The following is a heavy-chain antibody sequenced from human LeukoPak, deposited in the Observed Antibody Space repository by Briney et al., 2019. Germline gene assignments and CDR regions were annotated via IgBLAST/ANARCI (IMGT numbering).Heavy chain of an antibody. CDR2: ISWNSGNI. CDR1: GFTFDDYA. D-gene: IGHD2/OR15-2a*01. Sequence: GGSLRLSCAGSGFTFDDYAMHWVRHTPGKGLEGVSGISWNSGNIAYADFVGGRFTISRDNAKNSLSLQMNSLSDEDTAVYYCAKDAYGGATFFYYMDVWGKGTTVTVAS. V-gene: IGHV3-9*01. J-gene: IGHJ6*03. CDR3: AKDAYGGATFFYYMDV.